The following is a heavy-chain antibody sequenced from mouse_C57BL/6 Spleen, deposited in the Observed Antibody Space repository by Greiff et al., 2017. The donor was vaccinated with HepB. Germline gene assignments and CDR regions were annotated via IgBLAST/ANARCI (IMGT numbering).Heavy chain of an antibody. CDR2: ISSGGSYT. V-gene: IGHV5-6*01. Sequence: EVHLVESGGDLVKPGGSLKLSCAASGFTFSSYGMSWVRQTPDKRLEWVATISSGGSYTYYPDSVKGRFTISRDNAKNTLYLQMSSLKSEDTAMYYCARQGGITTVVAGGDYYAMDYWGQGTSVTVSS. CDR1: GFTFSSYG. D-gene: IGHD1-1*01. CDR3: ARQGGITTVVAGGDYYAMDY. J-gene: IGHJ4*01.